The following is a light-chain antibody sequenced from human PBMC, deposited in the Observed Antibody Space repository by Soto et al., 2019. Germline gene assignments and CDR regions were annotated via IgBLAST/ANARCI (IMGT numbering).Light chain of an antibody. CDR3: QQSYSSPFT. CDR1: QSISSY. Sequence: DIQMTQSPSSLSASVGDRVTITCRASQSISSYLNWYQQKPGKAPTLLIYAASSLQSGVPSKFSGSGSGTDFTLTISSLQPEDFATYYCQQSYSSPFTFGPGTKVDI. CDR2: AAS. V-gene: IGKV1-39*01. J-gene: IGKJ3*01.